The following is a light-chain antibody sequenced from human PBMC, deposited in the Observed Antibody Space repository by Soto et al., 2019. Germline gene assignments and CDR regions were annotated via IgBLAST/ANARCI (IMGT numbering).Light chain of an antibody. CDR2: DVS. CDR1: SSDVGGYDY. V-gene: IGLV2-11*01. CDR3: CSYAGSYTLYX. Sequence: QSALTQPRSVSGSPGQSVTISCTGTSSDVGGYDYVSWYQQHPGKAPKLMIYDVSKRPSGVPDRFSGSKSGNTASLTISGLQAEDEADYYCCSYAGSYTLYXFGTGTKVTV. J-gene: IGLJ1*01.